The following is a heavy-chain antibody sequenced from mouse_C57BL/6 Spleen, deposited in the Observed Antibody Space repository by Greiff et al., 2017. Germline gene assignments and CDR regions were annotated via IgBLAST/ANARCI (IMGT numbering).Heavy chain of an antibody. J-gene: IGHJ4*01. Sequence: QVQLKQSGAELVRPGASVTLSCKASGYTFTDYEMHWVKQTPVHGLEWIGAIDPETGGTAYNQKFKGKAILTADKSSSTAYMELRSLTSEDSAVYYCTRHYYAMDYWGQGTSVTVSS. CDR2: IDPETGGT. CDR3: TRHYYAMDY. CDR1: GYTFTDYE. V-gene: IGHV1-15*01.